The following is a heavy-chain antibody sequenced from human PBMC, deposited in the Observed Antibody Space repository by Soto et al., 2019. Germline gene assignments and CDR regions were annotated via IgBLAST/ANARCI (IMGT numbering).Heavy chain of an antibody. V-gene: IGHV4-31*03. CDR1: GGSISSGGYY. D-gene: IGHD6-13*01. CDR3: ASAVRSWFYFDY. CDR2: IYYNGNT. Sequence: QVQLQESGPGLVKPSQTLSLTCTVSGGSISSGGYYWSWIRQHPGKGLEWIGYIYYNGNTYYNPSLKSRVTISLYTSKNQFSLKLNSVTAADTAVYYCASAVRSWFYFDYWGQGALVTVSS. J-gene: IGHJ4*02.